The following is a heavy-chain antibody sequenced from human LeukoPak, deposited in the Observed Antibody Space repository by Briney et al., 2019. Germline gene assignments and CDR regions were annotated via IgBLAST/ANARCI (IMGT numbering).Heavy chain of an antibody. V-gene: IGHV4-30-4*01. D-gene: IGHD2-21*01. CDR3: ARIVVVTGYFQH. Sequence: SQTLSLTCTVSGVSISCGDYYWSWIRQPPGKGLEWIGYIYYSGSTYYNPSLKSRVTISVDTSKNQFPLKLSSVTAADTAVYYCARIVVVTGYFQHWGQGTLVTVSS. CDR2: IYYSGST. CDR1: GVSISCGDYY. J-gene: IGHJ1*01.